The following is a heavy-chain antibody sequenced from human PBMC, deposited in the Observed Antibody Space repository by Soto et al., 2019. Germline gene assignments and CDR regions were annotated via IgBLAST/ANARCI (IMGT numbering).Heavy chain of an antibody. Sequence: GGSVRLSCAASGFTFSSYAMSWVRQAPGKGLEWVSAISGSGGSTYYADSVKGRFTISRDNSKNTLYLQMNSLRAEDTAVYYCAKMTHDFWSGPYYYYYMDVWGKGTTVTVSS. D-gene: IGHD3-3*01. J-gene: IGHJ6*03. CDR3: AKMTHDFWSGPYYYYYMDV. CDR2: ISGSGGST. CDR1: GFTFSSYA. V-gene: IGHV3-23*01.